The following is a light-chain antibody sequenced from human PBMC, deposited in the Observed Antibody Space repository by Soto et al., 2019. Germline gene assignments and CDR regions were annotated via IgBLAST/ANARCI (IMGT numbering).Light chain of an antibody. CDR1: QRILHSSNNKNY. CDR2: WAS. J-gene: IGKJ1*01. CDR3: HKYYSPPWT. Sequence: DIVMTQSPDSLAVSLGERATIDCKSSQRILHSSNNKNYLAWYQQKPVQSPNLLIYWASTRESGVPDRFSGSGSGTDFTLTISSLQAEDVAVYYCHKYYSPPWTFGQGTKVEIQ. V-gene: IGKV4-1*01.